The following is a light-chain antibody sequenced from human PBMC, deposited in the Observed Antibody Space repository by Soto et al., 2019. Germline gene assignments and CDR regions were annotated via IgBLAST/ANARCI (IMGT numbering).Light chain of an antibody. CDR2: GAS. Sequence: EIVLTQSPGTLSLSPGERATLSCRASQSVSSSYLAWYQQIPGQAPRLLIYGASSRATGISDRFSGSGSGTDFTLTISRLEPEDFAVYYCQQYGSSLMYTFGQGTKLEIK. CDR3: QQYGSSLMYT. CDR1: QSVSSSY. V-gene: IGKV3-20*01. J-gene: IGKJ2*01.